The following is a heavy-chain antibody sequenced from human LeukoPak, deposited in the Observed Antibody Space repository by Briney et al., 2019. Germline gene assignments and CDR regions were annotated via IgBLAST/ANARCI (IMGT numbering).Heavy chain of an antibody. CDR1: GGSIGSYY. CDR2: IYHTGST. CDR3: ARDYDSSGYIRGY. D-gene: IGHD3-22*01. V-gene: IGHV4-59*01. J-gene: IGHJ4*02. Sequence: SETLSLTCTVSGGSIGSYYWSWIRQSPGKGLEWIGYIYHTGSTNCNPSLKSQVTISVDTSKNQFSLNLRSVTAADTAIYYCARDYDSSGYIRGYWGQGTLVTVSS.